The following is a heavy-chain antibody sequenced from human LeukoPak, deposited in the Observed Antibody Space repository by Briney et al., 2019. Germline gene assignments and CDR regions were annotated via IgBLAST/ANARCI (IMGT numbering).Heavy chain of an antibody. CDR1: GFTLSSYE. CDR2: IRSKAYGGTP. V-gene: IGHV3-49*04. Sequence: GGSLRLSCVASGFTLSSYEMYWVRQAPGKGLEWVGFIRSKAYGGTPEYAASVKGRFTISRDDSKTIAYLQMNSLKTEDTAMYYCTRSSTVTYLDYWGQGTLVTVSS. J-gene: IGHJ4*02. CDR3: TRSSTVTYLDY. D-gene: IGHD4-17*01.